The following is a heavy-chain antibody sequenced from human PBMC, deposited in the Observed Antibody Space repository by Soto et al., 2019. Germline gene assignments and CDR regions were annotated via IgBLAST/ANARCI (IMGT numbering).Heavy chain of an antibody. Sequence: SETLCLTCTVSGGSISSYYWSWIRQPPGKGLEWIGYIYYSGSTNYNPSLKSRVTISVDTSKNQFSLKLSSVTAADTAVYYCARRTTIAALYYGMDVWGQGTTVTVS. CDR2: IYYSGST. V-gene: IGHV4-59*08. CDR1: GGSISSYY. D-gene: IGHD6-25*01. CDR3: ARRTTIAALYYGMDV. J-gene: IGHJ6*02.